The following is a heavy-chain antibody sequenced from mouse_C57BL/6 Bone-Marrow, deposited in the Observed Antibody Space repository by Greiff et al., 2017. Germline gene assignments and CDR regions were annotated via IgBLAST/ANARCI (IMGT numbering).Heavy chain of an antibody. J-gene: IGHJ2*01. CDR3: RAGTSY. CDR2: IDPSDSYT. V-gene: IGHV1-59*01. CDR1: GYTFTSYW. Sequence: QVQLQQPGAELVRPGTSVKLSCKASGYTFTSYWMHWVKQRPGQGLEWIGVIDPSDSYTNYNQKFKGKATLTVDTSSSTAYMQLSGLTSADSAVYYCRAGTSYWGQGTTLTVSS. D-gene: IGHD3-1*01.